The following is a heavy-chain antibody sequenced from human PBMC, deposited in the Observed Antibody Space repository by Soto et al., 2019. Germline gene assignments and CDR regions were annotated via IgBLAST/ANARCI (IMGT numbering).Heavy chain of an antibody. V-gene: IGHV4-59*01. J-gene: IGHJ6*02. Sequence: SETLSLTCTVSGGSINSYYWSWIRQPPGEGLEWIGYIYYSGSTNYNPSLKSRVTMSVDTSKNQFPLKLSSVTAADTAVYYCARGQGHYQGMDVWGQGTTVTVSS. CDR2: IYYSGST. CDR3: ARGQGHYQGMDV. CDR1: GGSINSYY.